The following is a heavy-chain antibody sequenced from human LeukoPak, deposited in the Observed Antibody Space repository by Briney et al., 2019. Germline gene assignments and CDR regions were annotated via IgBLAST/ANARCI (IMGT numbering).Heavy chain of an antibody. J-gene: IGHJ4*02. CDR1: GYLFTSYW. CDR3: ARLWQQWLPPGDY. V-gene: IGHV5-51*01. Sequence: GESLKISCKGSGYLFTSYWIGGVRQLPGKGLEWMGIIYPGDSDTRYSPSFQGQVTISADKSISTAYLQWSSLKASDTAMYYCARLWQQWLPPGDYWGQGTLVTVSS. D-gene: IGHD6-19*01. CDR2: IYPGDSDT.